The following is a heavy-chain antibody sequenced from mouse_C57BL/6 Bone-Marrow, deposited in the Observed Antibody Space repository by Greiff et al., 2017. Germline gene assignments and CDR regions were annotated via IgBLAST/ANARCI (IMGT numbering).Heavy chain of an antibody. D-gene: IGHD2-10*01. Sequence: VQLQQSGAELVKPGASVKMSCKASGYTFTSYWINWVKQRHGKGLEWIGDIYPGSGSTNYNAKFKSKATLTVDTSSSHAHMQLHSLPSEDSAVYYCARPTEYYYYAMDYWGQGTSVTVSS. CDR1: GYTFTSYW. V-gene: IGHV1-55*01. CDR3: ARPTEYYYYAMDY. CDR2: IYPGSGST. J-gene: IGHJ4*01.